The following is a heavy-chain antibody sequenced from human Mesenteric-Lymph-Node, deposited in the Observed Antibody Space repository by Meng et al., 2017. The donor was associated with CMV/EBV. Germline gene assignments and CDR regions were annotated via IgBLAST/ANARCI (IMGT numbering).Heavy chain of an antibody. Sequence: GGSLRLSCAASGFTFSSYWMHWVRQAPGKGLVWVSRINSDGSSTSYADSVKGRFTISRDNAKNTLYLQMNSLRAEGTAVYYCARALCSSTSCYYYYGMDVWGQGTTVTVSS. CDR1: GFTFSSYW. J-gene: IGHJ6*02. CDR2: INSDGSST. D-gene: IGHD2-2*01. CDR3: ARALCSSTSCYYYYGMDV. V-gene: IGHV3-74*01.